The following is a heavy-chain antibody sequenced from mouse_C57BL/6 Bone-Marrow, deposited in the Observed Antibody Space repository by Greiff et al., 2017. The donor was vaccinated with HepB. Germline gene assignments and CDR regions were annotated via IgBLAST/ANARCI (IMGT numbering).Heavy chain of an antibody. J-gene: IGHJ2*01. CDR1: GYSITSGYY. V-gene: IGHV3-6*01. CDR3: AREGDYYGSILDY. Sequence: EVKLMESGPGLVKPSQSLSLTCSVTGYSITSGYYWNWIRQFPGNKLEWMGYISYDGSNNYNPSLKNRISITRDTSKNQFFLKLNSVTTEDTATYYCAREGDYYGSILDYWGQGTTLTVSS. CDR2: ISYDGSN. D-gene: IGHD1-1*01.